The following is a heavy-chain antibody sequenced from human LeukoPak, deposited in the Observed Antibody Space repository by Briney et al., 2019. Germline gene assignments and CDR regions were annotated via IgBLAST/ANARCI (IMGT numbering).Heavy chain of an antibody. D-gene: IGHD3-3*01. V-gene: IGHV1-2*02. J-gene: IGHJ5*02. CDR1: GYTFTGYY. CDR2: INPNSGGT. CDR3: ARDSRVTIFGVDNWFDP. Sequence: PRASVRVSCKASGYTFTGYYMHWVRQAPGQGLEWMGWINPNSGGTNYAQKFHGRVTMTRDTSISTAYMELSRLRSDDTAVYYCARDSRVTIFGVDNWFDPWGQGTLVTVSS.